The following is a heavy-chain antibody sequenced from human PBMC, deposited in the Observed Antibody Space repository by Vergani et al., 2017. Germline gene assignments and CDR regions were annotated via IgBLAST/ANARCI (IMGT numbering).Heavy chain of an antibody. CDR1: GFTLSGSA. V-gene: IGHV3-73*01. CDR2: IRSKANSYAT. D-gene: IGHD2/OR15-2a*01. J-gene: IGHJ4*02. Sequence: EVQLVESGGGLVQPGGSLKISCAASGFTLSGSAMHGVRQASGKGLEWVGRIRSKANSYATAYAASVKGRFTISRDDSKKTAYLQMNSLKTEDTAVYYCTSFSEPFDYWGQGTLVTVSS. CDR3: TSFSEPFDY.